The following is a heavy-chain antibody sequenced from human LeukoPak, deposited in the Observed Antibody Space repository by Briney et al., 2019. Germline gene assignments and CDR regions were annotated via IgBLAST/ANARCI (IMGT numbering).Heavy chain of an antibody. Sequence: SVKVSCKASGYTFTSYGISWVRQAPGQGLEWMGGIIPIFGTANYAQKFQGRVTITADESTSTAYMELSSLRSEDTAVYYCARDRGGYDSDYFDYWGQGTLVTVSS. CDR3: ARDRGGYDSDYFDY. J-gene: IGHJ4*02. CDR2: IIPIFGTA. D-gene: IGHD5-12*01. CDR1: GYTFTSYG. V-gene: IGHV1-69*13.